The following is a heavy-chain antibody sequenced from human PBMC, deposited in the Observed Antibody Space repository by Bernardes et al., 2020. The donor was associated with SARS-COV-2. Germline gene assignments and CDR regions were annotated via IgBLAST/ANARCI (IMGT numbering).Heavy chain of an antibody. CDR2: INPDGSST. J-gene: IGHJ4*02. Sequence: GGSLRLSCAASGFTLKTYWMNWVRQAPGEGLVWVSHINPDGSSTDYADSVKGRFTISRDNAKNTLYLQMNRLRVEDTAVYYCVIDLGGVKGYWSQGTLVTVST. D-gene: IGHD2-8*02. V-gene: IGHV3-74*01. CDR3: VIDLGGVKGY. CDR1: GFTLKTYW.